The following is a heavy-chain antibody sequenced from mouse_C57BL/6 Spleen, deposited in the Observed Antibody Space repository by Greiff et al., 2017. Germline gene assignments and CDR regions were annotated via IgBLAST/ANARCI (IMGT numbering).Heavy chain of an antibody. CDR2: INPSSGGT. CDR3: CYDYSGDAMDY. D-gene: IGHD2-4*01. CDR1: GYTFTSYW. Sequence: VQLQQPGTELVKPGASVKLSCKASGYTFTSYWMNWVKQRPGQGLEWIGNINPSSGGTNYNEKFKSKATLTVDTSSSTAYMLLSTEKFEVYEGECCCYDYSGDAMDYWGQGTSVTVSS. V-gene: IGHV1-53*01. J-gene: IGHJ4*01.